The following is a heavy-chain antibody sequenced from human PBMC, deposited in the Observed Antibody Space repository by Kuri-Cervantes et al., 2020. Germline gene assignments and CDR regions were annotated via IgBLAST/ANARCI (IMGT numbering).Heavy chain of an antibody. Sequence: SETLSLTCSVYGGSFSGYYWSWIRQPPGKGLEWIGEIHHSGSTNYNPSLKSRVTISMDTSKNQFSLKLSSVTAADTAVYYCARGPGVWFGETGYCYYYMDVWGKGTTVTVSS. J-gene: IGHJ6*03. CDR1: GGSFSGYY. CDR3: ARGPGVWFGETGYCYYYMDV. D-gene: IGHD3-10*01. CDR2: IHHSGST. V-gene: IGHV4-34*01.